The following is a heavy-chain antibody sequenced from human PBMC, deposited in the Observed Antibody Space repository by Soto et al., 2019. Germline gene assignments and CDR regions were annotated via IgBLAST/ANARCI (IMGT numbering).Heavy chain of an antibody. CDR2: ISGSGGYT. CDR3: AKDHYGDYFYYFDY. D-gene: IGHD4-17*01. V-gene: IGHV3-23*01. J-gene: IGHJ4*01. CDR1: GFTFSTYA. Sequence: EVQLLESGGGLVQPGGSLRLSCVASGFTFSTYAVSWVRQAPGKGLEWVSAISGSGGYTYYADSVKGRFTISRDNTKNTLYLQMNSLRVEDTAVYYCAKDHYGDYFYYFDYWGHVTLVTVSS.